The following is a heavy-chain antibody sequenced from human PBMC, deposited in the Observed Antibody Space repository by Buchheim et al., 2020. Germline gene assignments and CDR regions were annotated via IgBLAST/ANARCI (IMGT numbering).Heavy chain of an antibody. V-gene: IGHV4-59*01. D-gene: IGHD3-22*01. CDR3: ARDHPDLSSGYYHLGWFDP. Sequence: QVQLQESGPGLVKPSETLSLTCTVSGGSISSYYRSWIRQPPGKGLEWIGYIYYSGSTNYNPSLKSRVTISVDTSKNQFSLKLSSVTAADTAVYYCARDHPDLSSGYYHLGWFDPWGQGTL. J-gene: IGHJ5*02. CDR2: IYYSGST. CDR1: GGSISSYY.